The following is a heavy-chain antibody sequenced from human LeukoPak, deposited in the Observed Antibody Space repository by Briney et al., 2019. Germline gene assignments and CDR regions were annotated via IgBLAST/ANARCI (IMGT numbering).Heavy chain of an antibody. Sequence: SETLSLTCAVYGGSFSGYYWSWIRQPPGKGLEWIGEINHSGSTNYNPSLKSRVTISVDTSKNQFSLKLTSVTAADTAVYYCARHGNGAFDIWGQGTMVTVSS. CDR1: GGSFSGYY. J-gene: IGHJ3*02. V-gene: IGHV4-34*01. CDR3: ARHGNGAFDI. CDR2: INHSGST. D-gene: IGHD1-1*01.